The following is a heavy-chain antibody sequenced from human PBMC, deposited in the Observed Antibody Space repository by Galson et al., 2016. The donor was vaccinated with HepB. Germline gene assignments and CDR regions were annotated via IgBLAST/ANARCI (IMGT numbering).Heavy chain of an antibody. D-gene: IGHD5-18*01. V-gene: IGHV3-23*01. Sequence: SLRLSCAASGFTFSSYAMTWVRQAPGKGLEWVSSISYSGGRTYYADSVKGRFTISRDNSKNTLYLQIKSLRAEDTAVYFCAKIPAGGFSYGYDYWGQGSLVTVSS. CDR3: AKIPAGGFSYGYDY. CDR2: ISYSGGRT. J-gene: IGHJ4*02. CDR1: GFTFSSYA.